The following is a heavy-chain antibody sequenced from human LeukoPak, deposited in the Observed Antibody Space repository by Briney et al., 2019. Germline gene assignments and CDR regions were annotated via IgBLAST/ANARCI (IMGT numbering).Heavy chain of an antibody. J-gene: IGHJ3*02. CDR2: ISSSSSYI. CDR3: ARLKDGSDAFDI. Sequence: GGSLRLSCAASGFTFSSYSMNWVRQAPGKGLEWVSSISSSSSYIYYADSVKGRFTISRDNAKNSLYLQMNSLGAEDTAVYYCARLKDGSDAFDIWGQGTMVTVSS. CDR1: GFTFSSYS. V-gene: IGHV3-21*01. D-gene: IGHD5-24*01.